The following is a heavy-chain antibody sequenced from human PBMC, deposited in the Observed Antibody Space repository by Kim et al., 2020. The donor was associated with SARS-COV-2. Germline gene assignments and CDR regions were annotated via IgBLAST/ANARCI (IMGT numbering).Heavy chain of an antibody. CDR3: VGSGYDFFTQTRYGMDV. D-gene: IGHD5-12*01. Sequence: SETLSLTCAVYGGSFSGYYWSWIRQPPGKGLEWIGEINHSGSTNYNPSLKSRVTISVDTSKNQFSLKLSSVTAADTAVYYCVGSGYDFFTQTRYGMDVWGQGTTVTVSS. CDR1: GGSFSGYY. J-gene: IGHJ6*02. CDR2: INHSGST. V-gene: IGHV4-34*01.